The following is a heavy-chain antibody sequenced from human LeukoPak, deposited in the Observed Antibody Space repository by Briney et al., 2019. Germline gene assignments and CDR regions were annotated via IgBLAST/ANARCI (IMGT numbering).Heavy chain of an antibody. CDR1: GFTFSSYE. CDR2: IYSGGST. CDR3: ARSSGSYRHVYYYYYMDV. V-gene: IGHV3-53*01. J-gene: IGHJ6*03. D-gene: IGHD3-10*01. Sequence: AGGSLRLSCAASGFTFSSYEMNWVRQAPGKGLEWVSVIYSGGSTYYADSVKGRFTISRDNSKNTLYLQMNSLRAEDTAVYYCARSSGSYRHVYYYYYMDVWGKGTTVTISS.